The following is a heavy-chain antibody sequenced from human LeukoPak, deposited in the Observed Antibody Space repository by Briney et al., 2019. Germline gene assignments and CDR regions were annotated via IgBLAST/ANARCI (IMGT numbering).Heavy chain of an antibody. CDR2: ISANNGDT. Sequence: VASVKVSCKASGYTFTRYGISWVRQAPGQELEWMGWISANNGDTNSAQKFQGRVTMTTDTATSTAYMELRSLRSDDTAVYYCARDFFHGHCAGLSCFLLDYWGQGSLVTVSS. J-gene: IGHJ4*02. CDR3: ARDFFHGHCAGLSCFLLDY. D-gene: IGHD2-15*01. CDR1: GYTFTRYG. V-gene: IGHV1-18*01.